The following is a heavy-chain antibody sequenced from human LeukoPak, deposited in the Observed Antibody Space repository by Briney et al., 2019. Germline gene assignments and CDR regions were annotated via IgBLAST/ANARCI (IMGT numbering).Heavy chain of an antibody. D-gene: IGHD4-4*01. CDR2: ISSSSSYI. CDR1: GFTFSSYS. J-gene: IGHJ6*02. Sequence: GGSLRLSCAASGFTFSSYSMTWVRQAPGKGLEWVSSISSSSSYIYYADSVKGRFTISRDNAKNSLYLQMNSLRAEDTAVYYCARDRISSDYRQGVDVWGQGTTVTVSS. CDR3: ARDRISSDYRQGVDV. V-gene: IGHV3-21*01.